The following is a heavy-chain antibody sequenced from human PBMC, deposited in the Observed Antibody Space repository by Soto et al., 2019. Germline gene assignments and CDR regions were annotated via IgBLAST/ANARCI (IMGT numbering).Heavy chain of an antibody. V-gene: IGHV3-7*01. J-gene: IGHJ4*02. Sequence: GGSLRLSCAASGFTFSSYWMSWVRQAPGKGLEWVASIKQDGSEKYYVDSVKGRFTISRDNAKNSLYLQMNSLRAEDTAVYYCAVLAAADPGPFDYWGQGTLVTVS. CDR2: IKQDGSEK. D-gene: IGHD6-13*01. CDR1: GFTFSSYW. CDR3: AVLAAADPGPFDY.